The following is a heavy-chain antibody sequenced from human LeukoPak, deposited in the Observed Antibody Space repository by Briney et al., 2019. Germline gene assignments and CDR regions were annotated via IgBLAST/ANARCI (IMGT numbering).Heavy chain of an antibody. V-gene: IGHV3-30*02. J-gene: IGHJ4*02. D-gene: IGHD6-13*01. CDR2: IRYDGSNK. CDR1: GFTFSSYG. CDR3: AKDKMIAAAGPVDY. Sequence: GGSLRLSCAASGFTFSSYGMHWVRQAPGKGLEWVAFIRYDGSNKYYADSVKGRFTISRDNSKNTLYLQMNSLRAEDTAVYYCAKDKMIAAAGPVDYWGQGTLVTVSS.